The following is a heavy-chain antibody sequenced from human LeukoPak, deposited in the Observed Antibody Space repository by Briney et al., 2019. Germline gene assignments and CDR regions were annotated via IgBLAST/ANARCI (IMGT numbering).Heavy chain of an antibody. Sequence: GGSLRLSCAASGFTFSSYWMHWVRQAPGKGLVGVSRINSDGSSTSYADSVKGRFTISRDNAKNTLYLQMDSLRAEDTAVYYCARDALGYCSGGSCFGSYTDFDYWGQGTLVTVSS. V-gene: IGHV3-74*01. CDR1: GFTFSSYW. D-gene: IGHD2-15*01. CDR3: ARDALGYCSGGSCFGSYTDFDY. J-gene: IGHJ4*02. CDR2: INSDGSST.